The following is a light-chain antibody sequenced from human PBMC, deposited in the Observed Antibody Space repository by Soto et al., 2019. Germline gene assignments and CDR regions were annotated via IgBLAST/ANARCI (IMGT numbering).Light chain of an antibody. CDR3: QQYNNWPPGKYT. J-gene: IGKJ2*01. CDR1: QSVSRN. CDR2: GAS. V-gene: IGKV3-15*01. Sequence: EIMMTQSPATLSVSPGERATLSCRASQSVSRNLAWYQQKPGQAPRLLIYGASTRATGIPAGFSGSGSGTKFTLTISSLQSEDFAVYYCQQYNNWPPGKYTFGQGTKVDIK.